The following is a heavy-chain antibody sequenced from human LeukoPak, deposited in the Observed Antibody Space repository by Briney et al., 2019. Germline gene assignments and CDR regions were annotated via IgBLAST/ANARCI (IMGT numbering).Heavy chain of an antibody. J-gene: IGHJ4*02. V-gene: IGHV6-1*01. D-gene: IGHD1-26*01. CDR1: GDTVSSNSAA. CDR3: ARVERGEFDY. Sequence: SQTLSLTCAISGDTVSSNSAAWDWLRQSPSRGLEWLGRTYDRSKWCNDYAVSVKSRTTINAYTSKNQFSLQLNSVSPGDTAVYYCARVERGEFDYGGQGTLVTVSS. CDR2: TYDRSKWCN.